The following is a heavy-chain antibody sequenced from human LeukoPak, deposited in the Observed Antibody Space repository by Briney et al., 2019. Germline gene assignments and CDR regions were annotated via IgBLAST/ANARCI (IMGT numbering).Heavy chain of an antibody. D-gene: IGHD1-26*01. CDR2: IYYSGSS. CDR3: ATEEDSGSRGWFDP. CDR1: GGSISSYY. J-gene: IGHJ5*02. Sequence: SETLSLTCTVSGGSISSYYWSWIRQPPGKGLEWIGYIYYSGSSNYNPSLKSRVTMSVDTSKNQFSLKLSSVTAADTAVYYCATEEDSGSRGWFDPWGQGTLVTVSS. V-gene: IGHV4-59*12.